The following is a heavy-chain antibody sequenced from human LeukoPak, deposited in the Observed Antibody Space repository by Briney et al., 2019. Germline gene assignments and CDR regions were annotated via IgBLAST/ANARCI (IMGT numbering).Heavy chain of an antibody. Sequence: GGSLRLSCAASGFTFSSYAMSWVRQAPGKGLGWVSGISGGGGDTYYGDSAKVRFTISRDNSKNTLSLQMNSLRAEDTAIYYCAKAGDSSGWFGFWGQGTLVTVSS. J-gene: IGHJ4*02. CDR1: GFTFSSYA. CDR2: ISGGGGDT. V-gene: IGHV3-23*01. D-gene: IGHD6-19*01. CDR3: AKAGDSSGWFGF.